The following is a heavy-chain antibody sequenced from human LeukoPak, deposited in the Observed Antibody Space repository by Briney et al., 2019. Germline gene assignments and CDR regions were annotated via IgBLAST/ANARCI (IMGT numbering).Heavy chain of an antibody. CDR3: ATFRLYNSAPDY. CDR1: GFTFSRYS. Sequence: GGSLRLSCAASGFTFSRYSMNWVRQAPGKGLEWVSYISSSSTIYYADSVKGRFTISRDNAKNSLYLQVNSPRAEDTAVYYCATFRLYNSAPDYWGQGTLVTVSS. D-gene: IGHD6-19*01. CDR2: ISSSSTI. V-gene: IGHV3-48*01. J-gene: IGHJ4*02.